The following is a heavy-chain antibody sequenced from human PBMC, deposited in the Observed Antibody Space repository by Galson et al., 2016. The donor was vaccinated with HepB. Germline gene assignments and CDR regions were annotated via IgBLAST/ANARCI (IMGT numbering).Heavy chain of an antibody. CDR3: ARVGQD. CDR2: ISPDGTKK. V-gene: IGHV3-30-3*01. J-gene: IGHJ4*02. CDR1: GFTFNTYI. Sequence: SLRLSCAASGFTFNTYIMQWVRQAPGKGLEWVAVISPDGTKKHDADSVKGRFTVSRDNSKNMLYLQMDSLRPEDTAVYYCARVGQDWGQGTRVVVSS.